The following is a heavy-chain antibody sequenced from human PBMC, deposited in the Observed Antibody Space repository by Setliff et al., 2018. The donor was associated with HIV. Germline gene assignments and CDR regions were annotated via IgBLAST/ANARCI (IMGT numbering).Heavy chain of an antibody. CDR3: ARGGTSSNWFRA. V-gene: IGHV4-59*01. CDR1: GASISFDT. Sequence: SETLSLTCIVSGASISFDTWSWIRQPPGKGLQWIGFIYNSATTNYNPSLKSRVTMSLDTSKNQLSLKLTSVTAADTAVYDCARGGTSSNWFRAWGQGTLVTVSS. CDR2: IYNSATT. J-gene: IGHJ5*02. D-gene: IGHD2-2*01.